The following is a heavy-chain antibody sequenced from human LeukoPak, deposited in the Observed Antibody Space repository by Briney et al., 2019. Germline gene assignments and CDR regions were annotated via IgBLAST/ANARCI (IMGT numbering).Heavy chain of an antibody. J-gene: IGHJ4*02. D-gene: IGHD6-19*01. CDR1: GFTFSSNY. V-gene: IGHV3-53*01. CDR2: IYSGGST. CDR3: AGGSGWYLYYFDY. Sequence: GGSLRLSCAASGFTFSSNYMSWVRQAPGKGLEWVSVIYSGGSTYYADSVKGRFTISRDNSKNTLYLQMNSLRAEDTAVYYCAGGSGWYLYYFDYWGQGTLVTVSS.